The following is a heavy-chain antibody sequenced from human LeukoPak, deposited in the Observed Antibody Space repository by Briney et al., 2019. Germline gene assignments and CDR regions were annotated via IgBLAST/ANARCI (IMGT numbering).Heavy chain of an antibody. V-gene: IGHV3-9*01. D-gene: IGHD6-6*01. CDR3: AKDRRSSSPYYFDY. CDR1: GFTFDDYA. J-gene: IGHJ4*02. Sequence: GGSLRLSCAASGFTFDDYAVHWVRQAPGKGLEWVSGISWNSGSIGYADSVKGRFTISRDNAKNSLYLQMNSLRAEDTALYYCAKDRRSSSPYYFDYWGQGTLVTVSS. CDR2: ISWNSGSI.